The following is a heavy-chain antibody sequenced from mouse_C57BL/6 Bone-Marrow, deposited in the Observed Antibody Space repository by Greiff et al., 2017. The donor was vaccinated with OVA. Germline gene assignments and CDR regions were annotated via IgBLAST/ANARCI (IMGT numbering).Heavy chain of an antibody. CDR3: ARSSYYYGSSYLAWFAY. CDR2: IYIGNGYT. CDR1: GYSFTSYG. D-gene: IGHD1-1*01. J-gene: IGHJ3*01. Sequence: EVQLQQSGAELVRPGSSVKMSCKTSGYSFTSYGLNWVKQMPGQGLEWIGYIYIGNGYTEYNEKFKGKVTLTSDTSSSKAYMQLSSLTSEDSAIYFCARSSYYYGSSYLAWFAYWGKGTLVTVSA. V-gene: IGHV1-58*01.